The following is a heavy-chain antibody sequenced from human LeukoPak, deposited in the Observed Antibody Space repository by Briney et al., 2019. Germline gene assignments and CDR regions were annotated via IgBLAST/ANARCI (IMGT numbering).Heavy chain of an antibody. CDR1: GGTFSSYA. J-gene: IGHJ5*02. D-gene: IGHD2-15*01. CDR2: IIPVFGTT. CDR3: ARAGAVVDNWFDP. V-gene: IGHV1-69*06. Sequence: ASVKVSCKASGGTFSSYAVSWVRLTPGQGLEWLGGIIPVFGTTTYAQKFQAKVTMTADKSTNTAYLEISSLTSDDTAVYYCARAGAVVDNWFDPWGQGTLVTVSS.